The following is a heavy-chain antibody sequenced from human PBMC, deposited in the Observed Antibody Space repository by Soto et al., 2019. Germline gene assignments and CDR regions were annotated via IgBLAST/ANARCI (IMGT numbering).Heavy chain of an antibody. CDR3: ARQVSKRVEGDYVNYMDV. CDR1: GGSISSYY. Sequence: ASETLSLTCTVSGGSISSYYWSWIRQPPGKGLEWIGYIYYSGSTNYNPSLKSRVTISVDTSKNQFSLKLSSVTAADTAVYYCARQVSKRVEGDYVNYMDVWGKGTTVTVSS. D-gene: IGHD4-17*01. V-gene: IGHV4-59*08. J-gene: IGHJ6*03. CDR2: IYYSGST.